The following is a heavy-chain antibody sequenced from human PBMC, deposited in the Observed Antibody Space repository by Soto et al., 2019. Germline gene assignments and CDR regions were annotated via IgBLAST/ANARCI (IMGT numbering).Heavy chain of an antibody. J-gene: IGHJ6*02. V-gene: IGHV4-59*01. D-gene: IGHD2-15*01. Sequence: SETLSLTCTVSGGSISSYYWSWIRQPPGKGLEWIGYIYYSGSTNYNPSLKSRVTISVDTSKNQFSLKLSSVTAADTAVYYCVRGKRDMYYYYGMDVWGQGTTVTVSS. CDR2: IYYSGST. CDR3: VRGKRDMYYYYGMDV. CDR1: GGSISSYY.